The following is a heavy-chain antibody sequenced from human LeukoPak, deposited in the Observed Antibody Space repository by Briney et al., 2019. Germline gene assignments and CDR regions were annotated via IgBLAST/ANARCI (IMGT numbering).Heavy chain of an antibody. V-gene: IGHV4-59*01. J-gene: IGHJ6*03. Sequence: PSETLSLTCTVSGGSISSYYWSWIRQPPGKGLEWIGHIHYSGSTNYNPSLKSRVTISVDTSKNQFSLKLSSVTAADTAVYYCARAVSIAAAGSYYYYMDVWGKGTTVTVSS. CDR2: IHYSGST. D-gene: IGHD6-13*01. CDR3: ARAVSIAAAGSYYYYMDV. CDR1: GGSISSYY.